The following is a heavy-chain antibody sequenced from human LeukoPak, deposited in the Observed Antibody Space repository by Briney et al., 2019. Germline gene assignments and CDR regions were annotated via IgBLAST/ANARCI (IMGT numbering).Heavy chain of an antibody. J-gene: IGHJ6*02. CDR1: GGTFSSYA. V-gene: IGHV1-69*01. Sequence: SVKVSCKASGGTFSSYAISWVRQAPGQGLEWMGGIIPIFGTANYAQKFQGRVTITADESTSTAYMELSSLRSEDTAVYYCARDHGDSSGYTPSAYYYYGMDVWGQGTTVTVS. D-gene: IGHD3-22*01. CDR2: IIPIFGTA. CDR3: ARDHGDSSGYTPSAYYYYGMDV.